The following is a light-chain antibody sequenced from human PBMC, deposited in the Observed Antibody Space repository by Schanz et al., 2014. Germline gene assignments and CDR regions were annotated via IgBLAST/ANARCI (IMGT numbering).Light chain of an antibody. CDR1: SSDVGGYNY. Sequence: QSVLTQPPSASGSPGQSVTISCTGTSSDVGGYNYVSWYQQHPGKAPKLMIYEVNKRPSGVPDRFSGSKSGNTASLTVSGLQAEDEADYYCSSYAGNNKLLFGGGTKLIVL. J-gene: IGLJ2*01. CDR2: EVN. V-gene: IGLV2-8*01. CDR3: SSYAGNNKLL.